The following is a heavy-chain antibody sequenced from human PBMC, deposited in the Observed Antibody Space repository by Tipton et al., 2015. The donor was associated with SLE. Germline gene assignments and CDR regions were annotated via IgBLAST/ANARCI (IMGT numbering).Heavy chain of an antibody. CDR3: ARDLVRGVSGGY. J-gene: IGHJ4*02. CDR2: IYYGGRT. D-gene: IGHD3-10*01. CDR1: GGSISSHY. V-gene: IGHV4-59*11. Sequence: TLSLTCTVSGGSISSHYWSWIRQPPGKGLEWIGYIYYGGRTNYIPSLRSRVTISVDTPKNQVSLKLSSVTAADTAVYYCARDLVRGVSGGYWGQGTLVTVSS.